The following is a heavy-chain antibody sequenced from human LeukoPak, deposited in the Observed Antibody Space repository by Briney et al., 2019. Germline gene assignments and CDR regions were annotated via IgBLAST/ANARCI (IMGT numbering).Heavy chain of an antibody. J-gene: IGHJ3*02. D-gene: IGHD3-3*01. CDR3: AREGPQYYDFWSGYYSAFDI. Sequence: PGGSLRLSCAASGFTFSSYWMSWVRQAPGKGLEWVANIKQDGSEKYYVDSVKGRFTISRDNAKNSLYLQMNSLRAEDTAVYYCAREGPQYYDFWSGYYSAFDIWGQGTMVTVSS. CDR1: GFTFSSYW. CDR2: IKQDGSEK. V-gene: IGHV3-7*01.